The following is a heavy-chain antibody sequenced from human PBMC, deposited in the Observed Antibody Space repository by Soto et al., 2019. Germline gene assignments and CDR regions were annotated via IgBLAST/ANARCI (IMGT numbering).Heavy chain of an antibody. Sequence: PSETLSLTSTFSGCTISSGGYYWSWIRQHPGKGLEWIGYIYYSGSTYYNPSLKSRVTISVDTSKNQFSLKLSSVTAADTAVYYCARYYLDTGGYSNWFDPWGQGTLVTVSS. CDR2: IYYSGST. CDR1: GCTISSGGYY. J-gene: IGHJ5*02. CDR3: ARYYLDTGGYSNWFDP. D-gene: IGHD3-22*01. V-gene: IGHV4-31*03.